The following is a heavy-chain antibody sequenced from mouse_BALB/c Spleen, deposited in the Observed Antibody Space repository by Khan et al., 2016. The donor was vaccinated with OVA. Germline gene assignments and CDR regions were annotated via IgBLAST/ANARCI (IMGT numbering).Heavy chain of an antibody. D-gene: IGHD2-12*01. V-gene: IGHV1S137*01. Sequence: QVQLQQPGPEVVRPGVSVKISCKGSGYTFTDYAMHWVKQSHAKSLVWIGVISTYNGDTNYNQKFNGKATMTVDKSSSTVYMELVRLTSEDSAIXYCAYSYAWAMDYWGQGTSVTVSS. J-gene: IGHJ4*01. CDR3: AYSYAWAMDY. CDR2: ISTYNGDT. CDR1: GYTFTDYA.